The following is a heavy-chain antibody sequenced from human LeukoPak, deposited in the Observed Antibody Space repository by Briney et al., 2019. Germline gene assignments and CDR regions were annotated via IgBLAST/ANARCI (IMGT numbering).Heavy chain of an antibody. J-gene: IGHJ6*02. V-gene: IGHV1-2*02. CDR3: ARAHYYYGVDV. CDR1: GYTFTGYY. Sequence: ASVKVSCKASGYTFTGYYMHWVRQAPGQGLEWMGWINLNSGGTNYAQKFQGRVTMTSDTSISTAYMELSRLRSDDTAVYYCARAHYYYGVDVWGQGTTVTVSS. CDR2: INLNSGGT.